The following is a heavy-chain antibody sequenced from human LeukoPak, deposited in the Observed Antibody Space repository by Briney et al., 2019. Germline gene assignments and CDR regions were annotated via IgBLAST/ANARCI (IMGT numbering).Heavy chain of an antibody. D-gene: IGHD2-8*01. J-gene: IGHJ3*02. CDR2: ISWNGAKI. CDR1: GFTFDDYA. V-gene: IGHV3-9*01. Sequence: GRSLRLSCAASGFTFDDYAMHWVRQAPGKGLEWVSGISWNGAKIVYADSGKGRFTISRDNAKNSLYLQMDSLGTEDTALYYCAKETHSTMVPGYAFDIWGQGTMVTVSS. CDR3: AKETHSTMVPGYAFDI.